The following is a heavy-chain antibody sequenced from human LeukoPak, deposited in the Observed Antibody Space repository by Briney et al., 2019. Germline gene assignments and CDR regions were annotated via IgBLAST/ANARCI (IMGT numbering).Heavy chain of an antibody. CDR2: IKQDGSEK. CDR3: ARDFLPYYLLFDY. D-gene: IGHD2-8*01. Sequence: GGSLRLSCAASGFTFSSYWMSWVRLAPGKGLEWVANIKQDGSEKYYVDSVKGRFTISRDNAKNSLYLQMNSLRAEDTAVYYCARDFLPYYLLFDYWGQGTLVTVSS. V-gene: IGHV3-7*01. CDR1: GFTFSSYW. J-gene: IGHJ4*02.